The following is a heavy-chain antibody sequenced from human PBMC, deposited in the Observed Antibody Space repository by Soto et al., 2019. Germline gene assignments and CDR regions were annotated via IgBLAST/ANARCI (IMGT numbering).Heavy chain of an antibody. CDR1: GGTFSSYA. J-gene: IGHJ4*02. Sequence: GASVKVSCKASGGTFSSYAISWVRQAPGQGLEWMGGIIPIFGTANYAQKFQGRVTITADESTSTAYMELSSLRSEDTAVYYCARGFLRQSTAPNYWGQGTLVTVSS. V-gene: IGHV1-69*13. D-gene: IGHD4-17*01. CDR2: IIPIFGTA. CDR3: ARGFLRQSTAPNY.